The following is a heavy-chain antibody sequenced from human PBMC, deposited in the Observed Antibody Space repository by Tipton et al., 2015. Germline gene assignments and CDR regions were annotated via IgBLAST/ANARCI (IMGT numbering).Heavy chain of an antibody. CDR1: GFTFSTYG. D-gene: IGHD1-26*01. Sequence: SLRLSCAASGFTFSTYGMHWVRQAPGKGLEWVAVISYDGSNKYYADSVKGRFTISRDNSKNSLYLQMNSLRDEDTAVYYCATIVGAPRGYYYYDMDVWGQGTTVTVSS. CDR2: ISYDGSNK. CDR3: ATIVGAPRGYYYYDMDV. J-gene: IGHJ6*02. V-gene: IGHV3-33*08.